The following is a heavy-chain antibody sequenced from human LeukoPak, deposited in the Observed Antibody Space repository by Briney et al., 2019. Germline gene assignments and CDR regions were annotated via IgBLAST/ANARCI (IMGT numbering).Heavy chain of an antibody. Sequence: PGRSLRLSCAASGFTFSSYGMHWVRQAPGKGLECVAVIWYDGSSKYYADSVKGRFTISRDNSKNTLYLQMNSLRAEDTAVYYCAKDRGIAVAGIYDYWGQGTLVTVSS. V-gene: IGHV3-33*06. CDR3: AKDRGIAVAGIYDY. J-gene: IGHJ4*02. D-gene: IGHD6-19*01. CDR2: IWYDGSSK. CDR1: GFTFSSYG.